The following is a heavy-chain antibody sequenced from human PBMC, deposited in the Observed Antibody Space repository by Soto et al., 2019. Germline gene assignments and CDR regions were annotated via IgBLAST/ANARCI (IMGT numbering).Heavy chain of an antibody. CDR1: GGTFSSYA. CDR2: IIPIFGTA. V-gene: IGHV1-69*13. D-gene: IGHD4-17*01. CDR3: ARSAEGRLDYGGNSNAFDI. Sequence: SVKVSCKASGGTFSSYAISWVRQAPGQGLEWMGGIIPIFGTANYAQKFQGRVTITADESTSTAYMELSSLRSEDTAVYYCARSAEGRLDYGGNSNAFDIWGQGTMVTV. J-gene: IGHJ3*02.